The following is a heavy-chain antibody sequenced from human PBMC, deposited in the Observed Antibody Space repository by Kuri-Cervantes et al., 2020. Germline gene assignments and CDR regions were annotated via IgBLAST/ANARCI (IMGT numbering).Heavy chain of an antibody. Sequence: GESLKISCAASGFTFSNAWMSWVRQAPGKGPEWVAVISHDGGNEYYTDSVKGRFTISRDNSKNTLYLQMNSLRAEDTAVYYCAKDWGLRWGQGTLVTVSS. CDR1: GFTFSNAW. CDR3: AKDWGLR. CDR2: ISHDGGNE. J-gene: IGHJ4*02. D-gene: IGHD4-17*01. V-gene: IGHV3-30*18.